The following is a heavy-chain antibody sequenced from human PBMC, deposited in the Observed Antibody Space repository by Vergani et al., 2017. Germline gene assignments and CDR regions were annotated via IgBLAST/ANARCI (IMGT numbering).Heavy chain of an antibody. CDR2: ITPFNGNT. J-gene: IGHJ5*02. CDR3: ALAESSTSCINSVCITPETGSWFDP. Sequence: QMQLVQSGAEVKKTGSSVKVSCKASGYTFTYRYLLWVRQAPGQALEWMGWITPFNGNTNYAQKFQDRVTITRDRSMSTAYMELSSLRSEDTAMYYCALAESSTSCINSVCITPETGSWFDPWGQGTLVTVSS. D-gene: IGHD2-2*01. CDR1: GYTFTYRY. V-gene: IGHV1-45*02.